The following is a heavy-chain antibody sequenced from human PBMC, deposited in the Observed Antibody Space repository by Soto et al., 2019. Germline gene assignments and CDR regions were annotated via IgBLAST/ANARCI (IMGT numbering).Heavy chain of an antibody. CDR3: AKSITMVRGVMDVIDI. D-gene: IGHD3-10*01. CDR1: GFNFSSYG. CDR2: ISYDGSNE. V-gene: IGHV3-30*18. Sequence: PGGSLRLSCAASGFNFSSYGMHWVRQAPGKGLEWMAVISYDGSNEHYGDYVKGRFTISRDNSKNTLSLQINSLRAEDTAVYYCAKSITMVRGVMDVIDIWGLGTMVTVSS. J-gene: IGHJ3*02.